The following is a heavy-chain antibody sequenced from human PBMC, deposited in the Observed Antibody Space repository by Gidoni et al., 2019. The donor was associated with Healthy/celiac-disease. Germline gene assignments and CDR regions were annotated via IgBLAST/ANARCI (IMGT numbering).Heavy chain of an antibody. CDR3: ARVDSPVAES. Sequence: EVQLVESGGGLVKPGGSLRLSCAASGFTLSSYSMNWVRQAPGKGLSWVSSISSSSSYIYYADSVKGRFTISRDNAKNSLYLQMNSLRAEDTAVYYCARVDSPVAESWGQGTLVTVSS. CDR1: GFTLSSYS. V-gene: IGHV3-21*01. J-gene: IGHJ5*02. D-gene: IGHD6-19*01. CDR2: ISSSSSYI.